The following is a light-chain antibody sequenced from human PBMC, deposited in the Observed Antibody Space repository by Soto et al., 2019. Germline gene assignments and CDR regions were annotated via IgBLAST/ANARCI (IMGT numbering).Light chain of an antibody. J-gene: IGKJ2*01. CDR1: QSVSSN. CDR3: PEYNEWPPYT. Sequence: EIVMPQSPATLSVSPGERATLSCRASQSVSSNLAWSQQKPGQAPRLLIYGSSTRATIIPARFSGSGSGTESTPSVSSLQSEAFAVYYAPEYNEWPPYTFGQGTKLEIK. CDR2: GSS. V-gene: IGKV3-15*01.